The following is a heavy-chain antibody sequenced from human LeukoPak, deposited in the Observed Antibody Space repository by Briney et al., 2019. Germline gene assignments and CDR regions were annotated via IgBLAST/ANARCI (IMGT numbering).Heavy chain of an antibody. CDR2: ISLSGDNM. J-gene: IGHJ6*02. CDR1: GFTFISYG. CDR3: ARDFVVAVDYYGMDV. V-gene: IGHV3-21*01. Sequence: PGGSLRLSCAASGFTFISYGMSWVRQAPGKGLEWVADISLSGDNMFYADSVKGRFTISRDNAKNSLYLQMNSLRAEDTAVYYCARDFVVAVDYYGMDVWGQGTTVTVSS. D-gene: IGHD2-15*01.